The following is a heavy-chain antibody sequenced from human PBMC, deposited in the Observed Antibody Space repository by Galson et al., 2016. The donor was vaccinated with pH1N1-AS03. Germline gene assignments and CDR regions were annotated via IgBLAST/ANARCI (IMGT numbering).Heavy chain of an antibody. CDR1: GFSFSASW. CDR3: VRDYWGSWI. D-gene: IGHD7-27*01. CDR2: ISNDGRNV. J-gene: IGHJ4*02. Sequence: SLRLSCAASGFSFSASWMSWVRQAPGKGLEWVSRISNDGRNVRYADFVKGRFTISRDNAKSTLYLQMNSLTDDDTAVYYCVRDYWGSWIWGQGTLVTVSS. V-gene: IGHV3-74*01.